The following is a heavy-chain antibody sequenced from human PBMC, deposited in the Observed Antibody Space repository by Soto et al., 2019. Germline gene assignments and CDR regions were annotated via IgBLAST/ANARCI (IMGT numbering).Heavy chain of an antibody. D-gene: IGHD3-10*01. Sequence: PSQTLSLTCAISGDSVSNNSAAWNWIRQSPSRGLEWLGRTYYRSKWYNDYAVSVKSRITINPDTSMNQFSLHLNSVTPEDTAVYYCARGMAEVYGMDVWGQGTTVTVSS. J-gene: IGHJ6*02. CDR2: TYYRSKWYN. CDR3: ARGMAEVYGMDV. CDR1: GDSVSNNSAA. V-gene: IGHV6-1*01.